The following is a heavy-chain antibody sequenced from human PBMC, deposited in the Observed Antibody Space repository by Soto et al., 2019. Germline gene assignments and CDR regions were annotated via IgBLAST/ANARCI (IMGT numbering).Heavy chain of an antibody. CDR1: GFTFSDNL. V-gene: IGHV1-3*01. Sequence: QVQLVQSGAELKKPGASVNISCTASGFTFSDNLINWVRQIPGQGLEWMGWLNPDTGNTRYSETFQGRVTISRHPSASIAYLELSGLENEDTALYSWARDIQSVGPRANDAFDVWGQGTMITVSS. D-gene: IGHD5-18*01. J-gene: IGHJ3*01. CDR2: LNPDTGNT. CDR3: ARDIQSVGPRANDAFDV.